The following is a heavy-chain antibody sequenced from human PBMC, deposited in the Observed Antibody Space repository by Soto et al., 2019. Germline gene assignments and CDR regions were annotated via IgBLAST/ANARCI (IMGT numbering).Heavy chain of an antibody. CDR2: ISGNNGDT. CDR3: ARDPRRMTNEVFACLDS. CDR1: GYTFSDYA. V-gene: IGHV1-18*01. J-gene: IGHJ5*01. D-gene: IGHD4-17*01. Sequence: QVQLVQSGGEVKKPGASVKVSCQASGYTFSDYASSWVLQAPGQGREWVGWISGNNGDTNYAQKFQGRVTITADTATRTAYMELRSLRSEDACVYYRARDPRRMTNEVFACLDSWGQGTLVTVSS.